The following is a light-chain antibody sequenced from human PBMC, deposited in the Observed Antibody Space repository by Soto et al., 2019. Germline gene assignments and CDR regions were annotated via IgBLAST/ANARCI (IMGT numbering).Light chain of an antibody. CDR3: QERTGWPPWT. J-gene: IGKJ1*01. CDR2: DAS. CDR1: QSVSLS. V-gene: IGKV3-11*01. Sequence: ENVLTQCPATLSLSPGGRATLSCRASQSVSLSLAWYQQKPGQAPRLLIYDASKRASGLPARFSGSGSGTDFTLTISSLEPEDFAVYYCQERTGWPPWTFGQGTKVDI.